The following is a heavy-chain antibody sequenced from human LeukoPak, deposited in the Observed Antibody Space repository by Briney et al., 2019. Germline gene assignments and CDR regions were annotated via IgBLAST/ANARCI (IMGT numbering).Heavy chain of an antibody. CDR3: ARGYCSGGSCYSYYYYNYMDV. Sequence: PSETLSLTCTISGGSISSSSYYWGWIRQPPGKGLEWIGSIYYSGSTYYNPSLKSRVTISVDTSKNQFSLKLSSVTAADTAVYYCARGYCSGGSCYSYYYYNYMDVWGKGTTVTVSS. J-gene: IGHJ6*03. CDR2: IYYSGST. V-gene: IGHV4-39*07. CDR1: GGSISSSSYY. D-gene: IGHD2-15*01.